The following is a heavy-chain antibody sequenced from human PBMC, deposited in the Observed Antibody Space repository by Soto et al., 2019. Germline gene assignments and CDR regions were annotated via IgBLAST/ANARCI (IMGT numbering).Heavy chain of an antibody. CDR2: ISYDGSNK. Sequence: QVQLVESGGGVVQPGRSLRLSCAASGFTFSSYAMHWVRQAPGKGLEWVAVISYDGSNKYYADSVKVRFTISRDNSKNTLYRQMNSLRAEDTAVYYCAREDYWGQGTLVTVSS. CDR1: GFTFSSYA. CDR3: AREDY. J-gene: IGHJ4*01. V-gene: IGHV3-30-3*01.